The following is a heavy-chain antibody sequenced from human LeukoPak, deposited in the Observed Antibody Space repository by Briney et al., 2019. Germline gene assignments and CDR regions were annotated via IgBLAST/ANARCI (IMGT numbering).Heavy chain of an antibody. Sequence: ASETLPLTCSVSGVSITSNYGSWIRQPPGKGLEWLGYTHHSGATSYNPSLKSRSTMSLDTSNNQFSLKLSSVTAADTAVYYCARSSGHSYGDFDYWGQGNLVTVSS. CDR3: ARSSGHSYGDFDY. V-gene: IGHV4-59*01. D-gene: IGHD5-18*01. J-gene: IGHJ4*02. CDR1: GVSITSNY. CDR2: THHSGAT.